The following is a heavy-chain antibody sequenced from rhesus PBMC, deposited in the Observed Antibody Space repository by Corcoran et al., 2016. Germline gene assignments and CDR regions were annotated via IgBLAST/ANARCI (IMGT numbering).Heavy chain of an antibody. Sequence: EVQLVESGGGLVQPGGSLRLSCAAPGFTSGNSDLIWIRQAPGKGLEWVSYISSGGSIYYSDSVKGRFTISRDNAKNTLYLQMSRLRVEDTAVYYCANTLEYCTGSGCYGLDSWGQGVVVTVSS. CDR2: ISSGGSI. J-gene: IGHJ6*01. V-gene: IGHV3S43*01. D-gene: IGHD2-21*01. CDR3: ANTLEYCTGSGCYGLDS. CDR1: GFTSGNSD.